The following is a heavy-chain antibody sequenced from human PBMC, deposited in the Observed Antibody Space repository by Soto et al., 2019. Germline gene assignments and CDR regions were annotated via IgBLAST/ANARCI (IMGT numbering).Heavy chain of an antibody. CDR3: ARDQPYCGGECYAFAI. D-gene: IGHD2-21*01. V-gene: IGHV1-2*02. CDR2: INSNSVGT. CDR1: GYTFTGHY. Sequence: ASVKVSCKASGYTFTGHYMPWVRQAPGQGLEWMGWINSNSVGTNYAQKFQGRVTMTRDTSISTAYMELSRLRSDDTAVYYCARDQPYCGGECYAFAIWGQGTMVTVSS. J-gene: IGHJ3*02.